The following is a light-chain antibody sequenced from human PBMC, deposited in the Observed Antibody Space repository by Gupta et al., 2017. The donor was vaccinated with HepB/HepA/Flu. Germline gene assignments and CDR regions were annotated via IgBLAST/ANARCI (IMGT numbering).Light chain of an antibody. CDR2: GAS. CDR1: HDITNF. V-gene: IGKV1-16*01. CDR3: QQYQTRPPT. J-gene: IGKJ5*01. Sequence: DSQLTQSPSSLSASVGDRVTITCRASHDITNFLAWFQQKAGKAPKSLIYGASTLQGGVPSRFSGSGSGTHFTLTISNLQPEDFATYYCQQYQTRPPTFGQGTRLEFK.